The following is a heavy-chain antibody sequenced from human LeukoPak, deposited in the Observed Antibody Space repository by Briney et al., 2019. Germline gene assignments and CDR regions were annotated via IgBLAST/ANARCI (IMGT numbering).Heavy chain of an antibody. D-gene: IGHD2-15*01. CDR1: GFTFSSCA. V-gene: IGHV3-23*01. CDR3: ARGVGYCSGGSCYRWFDP. Sequence: GGSLRLSCAASGFTFSSCAMSWVRQAPGKGLEWVSAISGSGGSTYYADSVKGRFTISRDNSKNTLYLQMNSLRAEDTAVYYCARGVGYCSGGSCYRWFDPWGQGTLVTVSS. J-gene: IGHJ5*02. CDR2: ISGSGGST.